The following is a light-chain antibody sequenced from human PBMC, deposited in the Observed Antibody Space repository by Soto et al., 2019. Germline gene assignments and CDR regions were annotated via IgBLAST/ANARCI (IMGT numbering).Light chain of an antibody. J-gene: IGKJ1*01. CDR2: AAS. V-gene: IGKV1-39*01. CDR3: PQSSFPPWP. CDR1: QSISSY. Sequence: QSVSALSAYKGYRVTITFGASQSISSYLNWYRQRPGKAPKLLIYAASSLESGVPSRFSGSGSGTDFTLTISSLQPEDFATYYCPQSSFPPWPFSQG.